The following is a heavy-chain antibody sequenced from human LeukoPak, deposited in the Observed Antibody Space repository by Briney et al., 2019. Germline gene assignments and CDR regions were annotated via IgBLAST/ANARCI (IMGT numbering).Heavy chain of an antibody. V-gene: IGHV3-23*01. D-gene: IGHD1-26*01. CDR2: ISGSGGST. CDR1: GFTFSSYA. CDR3: ARGATYAYYFDL. J-gene: IGHJ4*02. Sequence: GESLRLSCAASGFTFSSYAMSWVHQAPGKGLEWVSAISGSGGSTHYADSVKGRFTISRDNAKNTVYLQINSLRAEDTAVYYCARGATYAYYFDLWGQGTLVTVSS.